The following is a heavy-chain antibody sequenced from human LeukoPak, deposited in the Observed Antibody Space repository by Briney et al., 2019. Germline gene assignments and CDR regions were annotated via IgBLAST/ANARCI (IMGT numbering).Heavy chain of an antibody. CDR2: IYYSGST. CDR1: GGSIISTDDY. D-gene: IGHD3-16*02. CDR3: ARDENGYVWGSFRA. V-gene: IGHV4-39*07. Sequence: SETLSLTCTVSGGSIISTDDYWGWIRQPPGKGLEWIGNIYYSGSTYYNPSLESRVTMSLDTSKNQFSLKLSSVTAADTAVYYCARDENGYVWGSFRAWGQGTLVTVSS. J-gene: IGHJ5*02.